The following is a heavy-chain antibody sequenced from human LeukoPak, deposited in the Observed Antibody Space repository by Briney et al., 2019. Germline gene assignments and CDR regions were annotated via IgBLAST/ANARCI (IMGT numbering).Heavy chain of an antibody. CDR1: GFTFSSYA. J-gene: IGHJ6*02. Sequence: GGSLRLSCAASGFTFSSYAMHWVRQAPGKGLEWVAVISYDGSNKYYADSVKGRFTISRDNSKNTLYLQMNSLRAEDTAVYYCARDGMVVTTVTIPHYYSYGMDVWGQGTTVTVSS. CDR3: ARDGMVVTTVTIPHYYSYGMDV. D-gene: IGHD4-17*01. V-gene: IGHV3-30*04. CDR2: ISYDGSNK.